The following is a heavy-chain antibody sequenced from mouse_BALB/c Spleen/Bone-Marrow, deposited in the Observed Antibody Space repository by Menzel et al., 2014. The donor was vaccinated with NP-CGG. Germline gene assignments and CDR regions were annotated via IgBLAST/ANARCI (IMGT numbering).Heavy chain of an antibody. CDR3: ARQGYYGYSDY. V-gene: IGHV4-1*02. CDR1: GFDFSRYW. J-gene: IGHJ2*01. Sequence: EVQGVESGGGLVQPGGSLKLSCAASGFDFSRYWMRWVRQAPGKGLEWIGEINPDSSTINYTPSLKDKFIISRDNAKNTLYLQMSKVRSEDTALYYCARQGYYGYSDYWGQGTTLTVSS. CDR2: INPDSSTI. D-gene: IGHD1-2*01.